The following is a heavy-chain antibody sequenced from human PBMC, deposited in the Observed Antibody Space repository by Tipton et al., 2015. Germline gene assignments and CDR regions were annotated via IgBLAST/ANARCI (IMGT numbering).Heavy chain of an antibody. D-gene: IGHD5-18*01. Sequence: TLSLTCTVSGGSMSDYYWNWIRQSPGKGLEWIGYIRNSKYTFYNPSLESRVTISVHTSKTQLSLKLISVTAADTAVYHCARDSFGYYSFDSWGPGTLVTVSS. CDR2: IRNSKYT. CDR1: GGSMSDYY. V-gene: IGHV4-59*01. J-gene: IGHJ4*02. CDR3: ARDSFGYYSFDS.